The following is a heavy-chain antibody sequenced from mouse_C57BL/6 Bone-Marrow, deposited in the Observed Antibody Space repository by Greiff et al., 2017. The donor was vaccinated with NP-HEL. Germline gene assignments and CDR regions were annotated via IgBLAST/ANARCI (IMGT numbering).Heavy chain of an antibody. CDR1: GYTFTDYY. J-gene: IGHJ3*01. D-gene: IGHD1-1*01. CDR2: IYPGSGNT. Sequence: VQLQQSGAELVRPGASVKLSCKASGYTFTDYYINWVKQRPGQGLEWIARIYPGSGNTYYNEKFKGKATLTAEKSSSTAYMQLSSLTSEDSAVYFCARSEYYYGRGSWFAYWGQGTLVTVSA. V-gene: IGHV1-76*01. CDR3: ARSEYYYGRGSWFAY.